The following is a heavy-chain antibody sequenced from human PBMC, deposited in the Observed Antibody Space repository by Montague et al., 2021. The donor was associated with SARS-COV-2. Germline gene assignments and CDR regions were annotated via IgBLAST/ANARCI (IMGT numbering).Heavy chain of an antibody. CDR2: IYYSGST. CDR3: ARDVGWYSSSWFDY. D-gene: IGHD6-13*01. J-gene: IGHJ4*02. Sequence: YIYYSGSTYYNPSLKSRVTISVDTSKNQFSLKLSSVTAADTAVYYCARDVGWYSSSWFDYWGQGTLVTVAS. V-gene: IGHV4-31*02.